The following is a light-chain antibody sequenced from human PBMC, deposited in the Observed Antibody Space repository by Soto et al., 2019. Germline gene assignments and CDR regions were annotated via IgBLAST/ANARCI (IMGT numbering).Light chain of an antibody. CDR3: QHYHSYSEA. J-gene: IGKJ1*01. CDR1: QTSSSW. CDR2: KAS. V-gene: IGKV1-5*03. Sequence: DIQMTHCPSPLSCSFSYRFAIICLACQTSSSWLAWYQQNLGKALKLLIYKASTLKSGVASRFSGSGSGTEFTLTISSLQPDDFATYYCQHYHSYSEAFGQGTKVDI.